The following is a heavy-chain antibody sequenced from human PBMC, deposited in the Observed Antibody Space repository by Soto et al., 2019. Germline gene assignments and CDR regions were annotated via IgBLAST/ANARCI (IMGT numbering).Heavy chain of an antibody. D-gene: IGHD1-1*01. CDR2: IYYSGST. Sequence: QVQLQESGPGLVKPSETLSLTCTVSGGSISSYYWSWIRQPPGKGLEWIGYIYYSGSTNYNPSLKSRVTISVDTSKIQFSLKLSSVTAADTAVHYCARQWGTDAFDIWGQGTMVTVCS. V-gene: IGHV4-59*08. J-gene: IGHJ3*02. CDR3: ARQWGTDAFDI. CDR1: GGSISSYY.